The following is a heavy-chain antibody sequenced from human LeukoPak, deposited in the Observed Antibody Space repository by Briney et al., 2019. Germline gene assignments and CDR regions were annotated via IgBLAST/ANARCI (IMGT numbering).Heavy chain of an antibody. CDR1: GFSFTTYW. V-gene: IGHV3-23*01. CDR2: ISGSGGST. J-gene: IGHJ4*02. CDR3: AKDSGYQILY. Sequence: GGSLRLSCGASGFSFTTYWMGWVRQAPGKGLEWVSAISGSGGSTYYADSVKGRFTISRDNSKNTLYLQMNSLRAEDTAVYYCAKDSGYQILYWGQGTLVTVSS. D-gene: IGHD3-10*01.